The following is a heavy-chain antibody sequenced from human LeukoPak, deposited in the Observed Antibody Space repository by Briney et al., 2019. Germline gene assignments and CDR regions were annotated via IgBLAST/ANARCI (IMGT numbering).Heavy chain of an antibody. CDR2: INPNSGGT. CDR3: ARDSGERGSGSYLIAY. D-gene: IGHD3-10*01. V-gene: IGHV1-2*02. CDR1: GYTFSFYP. J-gene: IGHJ4*02. Sequence: ASVKVSCKASGYTFSFYPMHWVRQAPGQGLEWMGWINPNSGGTNYAQKFQGRVTMTRDTSISTAYMELSRLRSDDTAVYYCARDSGERGSGSYLIAYWGQGTLVTVSS.